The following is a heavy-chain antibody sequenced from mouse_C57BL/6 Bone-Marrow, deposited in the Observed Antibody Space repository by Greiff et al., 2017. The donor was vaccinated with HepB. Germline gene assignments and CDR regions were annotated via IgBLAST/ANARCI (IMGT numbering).Heavy chain of an antibody. CDR2: ISNGGGST. CDR3: ARQDWDSYWYFDV. CDR1: GFTFSDYY. Sequence: EVQLQESGGGLVQPGGSLKLSCAASGFTFSDYYMYWVRQTPEKRLEWVAYISNGGGSTYYPDTVKGRFTISRDNAKNTLYLQMSRLKSEDTAMYYCARQDWDSYWYFDVWGTGTTVTVSS. J-gene: IGHJ1*03. D-gene: IGHD4-1*01. V-gene: IGHV5-12*01.